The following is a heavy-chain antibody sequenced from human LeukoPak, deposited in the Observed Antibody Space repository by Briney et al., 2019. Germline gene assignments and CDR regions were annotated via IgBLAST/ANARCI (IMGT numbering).Heavy chain of an antibody. D-gene: IGHD3-3*01. CDR1: GFTFSSYS. Sequence: GGSLRLSCAASGFTFSSYSMNWVRQAPGKGLEWVSYISSSSSTIYYADSVKGRFTISRDNAKNSLYLQMNSLRAEDTAVYYCARVGDFWSGYYHPFDYWGQGTLVTASS. CDR2: ISSSSSTI. J-gene: IGHJ4*02. CDR3: ARVGDFWSGYYHPFDY. V-gene: IGHV3-48*01.